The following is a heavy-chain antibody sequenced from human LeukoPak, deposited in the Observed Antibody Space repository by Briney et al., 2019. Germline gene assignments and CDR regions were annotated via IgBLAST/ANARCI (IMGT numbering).Heavy chain of an antibody. V-gene: IGHV4-39*07. CDR2: INHSGST. CDR3: ARGGLSGYAR. Sequence: SETLSLTCTVSGGSISSSSYYWGWIRQPPGKGLEWIGEINHSGSTNYNPSLKSRVTISVDTSKNQFSLKLSSVTAADTAVYYCARGGLSGYARWGQGTLVTVSS. CDR1: GGSISSSSYY. J-gene: IGHJ4*02. D-gene: IGHD3-9*01.